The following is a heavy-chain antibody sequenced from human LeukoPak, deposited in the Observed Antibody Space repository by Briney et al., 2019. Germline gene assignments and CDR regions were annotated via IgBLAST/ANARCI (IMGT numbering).Heavy chain of an antibody. D-gene: IGHD3-10*01. J-gene: IGHJ4*02. CDR2: IRYGGSNDGGTN. CDR3: AKDMDVGGYGSVSYFDY. V-gene: IGHV3-30*02. CDR1: GFNYRNYG. Sequence: GGSLRLSCAASGFNYRNYGMHWVRQAPGRGLEWVTFIRYGGSNDGGTNYYADSVKGRVTIYRDNSKNTLYLQINSLRAEDTAVYYCAKDMDVGGYGSVSYFDYWGQGTLVTVSS.